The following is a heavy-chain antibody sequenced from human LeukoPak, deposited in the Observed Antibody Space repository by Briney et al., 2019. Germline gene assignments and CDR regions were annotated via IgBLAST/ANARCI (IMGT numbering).Heavy chain of an antibody. CDR2: IVPIFGTA. CDR3: ARDQTYYYDSSGPHAFDI. Sequence: ASVKVSCKASGGTFSSYAISWVRQAPGQGREWMGRIVPIFGTANYAQKFQGRVAITTDESTSTAYMELSSLRSEDTAVYYCARDQTYYYDSSGPHAFDIWGRGTMVTVSS. J-gene: IGHJ3*02. D-gene: IGHD3-22*01. CDR1: GGTFSSYA. V-gene: IGHV1-69*05.